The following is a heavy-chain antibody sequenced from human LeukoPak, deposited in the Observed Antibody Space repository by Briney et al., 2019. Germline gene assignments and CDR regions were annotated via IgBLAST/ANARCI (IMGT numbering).Heavy chain of an antibody. Sequence: PGGSLRLSCAASGFTLSSYWVTWVRQAPGKGLVWVSRISDDGSYTSNVDSVKGRFTISRDNVNNMLYLHMNSLRAEDTAVYYCASFGISWRSSYWGQGTLVTVSS. CDR3: ASFGISWRSSY. V-gene: IGHV3-74*01. D-gene: IGHD2-21*01. CDR1: GFTLSSYW. J-gene: IGHJ4*02. CDR2: ISDDGSYT.